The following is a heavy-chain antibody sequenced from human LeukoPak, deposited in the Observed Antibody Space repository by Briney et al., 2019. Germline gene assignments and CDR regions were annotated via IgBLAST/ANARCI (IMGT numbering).Heavy chain of an antibody. J-gene: IGHJ3*02. D-gene: IGHD6-19*01. CDR3: ARVIGLRQWLGTNDAFDI. CDR1: GFTFSSYS. V-gene: IGHV3-21*01. Sequence: GGSLRLSCAASGFTFSSYSMNWVRQAPGKGLEWVSSISSSSSYIYYADSVKGRFTISRDNAKNSLYLQMNSLRAEDTAVYYCARVIGLRQWLGTNDAFDIWGQGTMVTVSS. CDR2: ISSSSSYI.